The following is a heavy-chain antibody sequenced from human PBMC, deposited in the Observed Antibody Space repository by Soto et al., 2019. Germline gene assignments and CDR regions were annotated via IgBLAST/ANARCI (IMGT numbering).Heavy chain of an antibody. J-gene: IGHJ4*02. Sequence: GASLKVSCKASGYTFTSYGISWVRQAPGQGLEWMGWISAYNGNTNYAQKLQGRVTMTTDTSTSTAYMELRSLRSDDTAVYYCARGVRSSTYFDGFDYWGQGTLVTVSS. CDR1: GYTFTSYG. CDR3: ARGVRSSTYFDGFDY. CDR2: ISAYNGNT. V-gene: IGHV1-18*04. D-gene: IGHD3-9*01.